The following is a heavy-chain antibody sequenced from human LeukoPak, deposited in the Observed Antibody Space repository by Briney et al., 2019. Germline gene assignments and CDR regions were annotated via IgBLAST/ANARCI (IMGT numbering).Heavy chain of an antibody. J-gene: IGHJ4*02. Sequence: PGGSLRLYCSASGFTFSSYAMHWVRQAPGKGLEYVSTISSNGGTTYYADTVKGRFTISRDNSKNTLYLQMSSLRAEDTAVYYCVKGHDSSGYYLSYFDYWGQGARVTVSS. CDR3: VKGHDSSGYYLSYFDY. V-gene: IGHV3-64D*09. CDR1: GFTFSSYA. CDR2: ISSNGGTT. D-gene: IGHD3-22*01.